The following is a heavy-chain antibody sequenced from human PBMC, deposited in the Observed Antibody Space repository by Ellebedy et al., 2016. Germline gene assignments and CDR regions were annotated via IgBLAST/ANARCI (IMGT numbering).Heavy chain of an antibody. D-gene: IGHD3-9*01. CDR3: ARGIGRGYDILTGYYIGDY. CDR2: ISAYNGNT. CDR1: GYTFTSYG. V-gene: IGHV1-18*01. Sequence: ASVKVSCKASGYTFTSYGISWVRQAPGQGLEWMGWISAYNGNTNYAQKLQGRVTMTTDTSTSTAYMELRSLRSDDTAVYYCARGIGRGYDILTGYYIGDYWGQGTLVTVSS. J-gene: IGHJ4*02.